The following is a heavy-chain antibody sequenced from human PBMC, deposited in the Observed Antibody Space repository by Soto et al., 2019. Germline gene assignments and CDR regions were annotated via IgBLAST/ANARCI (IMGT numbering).Heavy chain of an antibody. CDR2: ISAYNGNT. D-gene: IGHD6-13*01. Sequence: QVQLVQSGAEVKKPGASVKVSCKASGYTFTSYGINWVRQAPGQGLEWMGWISAYNGNTNYAHKIQGRVTMTTDTSTSTAYMELRSLRTDDTAVYYCASGIQGSSSWFRPGNLDYWGQGTLVTVSS. V-gene: IGHV1-18*01. CDR1: GYTFTSYG. CDR3: ASGIQGSSSWFRPGNLDY. J-gene: IGHJ4*02.